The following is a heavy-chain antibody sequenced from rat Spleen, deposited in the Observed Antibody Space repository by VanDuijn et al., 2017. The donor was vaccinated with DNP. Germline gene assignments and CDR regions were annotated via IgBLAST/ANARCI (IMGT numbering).Heavy chain of an antibody. D-gene: IGHD1-4*01. J-gene: IGHJ1*01. Sequence: EVQLVEAGGDLVQPGRSLILSCVASGFTFNNYWMAWIRQVPGQGLEWISSIIGSGGITYYPESVKGRFTISRDNAESTLYLQMNSLRSEDTATYYCARGSGGVRWYFDFWGPGTTVTVSS. CDR3: ARGSGGVRWYFDF. CDR1: GFTFNNYW. CDR2: IIGSGGIT. V-gene: IGHV5-31*01.